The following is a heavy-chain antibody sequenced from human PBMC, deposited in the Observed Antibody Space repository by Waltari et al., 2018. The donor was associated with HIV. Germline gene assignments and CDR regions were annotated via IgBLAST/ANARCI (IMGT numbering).Heavy chain of an antibody. CDR2: ISRSSSSI. V-gene: IGHV3-48*01. Sequence: EVQLVESGGGLVPPGGSLRLSCAASGLTFGNYTMNWVRQDPGKGLEWVSYISRSSSSIFYADSVKGRFTISRDNAKNSLYLQMNSLRVEDTAVYYCARDINGGWGYWGQGTLVTVAS. CDR3: ARDINGGWGY. J-gene: IGHJ4*02. D-gene: IGHD7-27*01. CDR1: GLTFGNYT.